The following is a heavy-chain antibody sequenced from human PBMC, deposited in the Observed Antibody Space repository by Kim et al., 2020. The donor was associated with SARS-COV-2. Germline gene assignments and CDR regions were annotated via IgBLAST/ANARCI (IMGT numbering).Heavy chain of an antibody. Sequence: YADSVKGRFTISRDDVENSLFLQMNSLTVEDTAVYFCARAREGYTNSAFDLWGRGTQVTVSS. J-gene: IGHJ4*02. V-gene: IGHV3-11*04. CDR3: ARAREGYTNSAFDL. D-gene: IGHD5-12*01.